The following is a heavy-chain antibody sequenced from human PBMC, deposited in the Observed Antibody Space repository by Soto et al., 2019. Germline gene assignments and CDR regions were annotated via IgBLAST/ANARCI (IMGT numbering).Heavy chain of an antibody. V-gene: IGHV3-11*01. CDR2: LRDGPGTI. CDR1: GFPFSDYY. D-gene: IGHD3-22*01. CDR3: ARDLHDTSGFYYAYDS. Sequence: QVHLVESGGRLVKPGGSLRLSCAVSGFPFSDYYMTWIRQAPGKGLEWISSLRDGPGTITYADSVKGRFTISRDNAKNSLYLQMNSLTAEDTAIYYCARDLHDTSGFYYAYDSWGQGTRVTVSS. J-gene: IGHJ5*02.